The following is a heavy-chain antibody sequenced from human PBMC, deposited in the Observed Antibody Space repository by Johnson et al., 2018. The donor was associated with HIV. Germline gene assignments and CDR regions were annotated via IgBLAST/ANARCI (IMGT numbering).Heavy chain of an antibody. J-gene: IGHJ3*02. Sequence: QLVESGGGVVQPGRSLRLSCAASGFTFSSYAIHWVRQAPGKGLEWVGVISYDGRNKYYADSVKGRFTISRDNSKNTLYLQMNSLRAEDTAVYYCVRGRLYSSGWTHWGAFDIWGPGTMVAVSS. CDR2: ISYDGRNK. CDR3: VRGRLYSSGWTHWGAFDI. CDR1: GFTFSSYA. V-gene: IGHV3-30*04. D-gene: IGHD6-19*01.